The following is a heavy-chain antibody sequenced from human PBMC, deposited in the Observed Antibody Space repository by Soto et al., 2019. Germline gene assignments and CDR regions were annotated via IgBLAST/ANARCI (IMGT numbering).Heavy chain of an antibody. CDR2: IYYSGST. V-gene: IGHV4-61*01. J-gene: IGHJ4*02. D-gene: IGHD3-10*01. Sequence: PSETLSLTCTVSGGSVSSGSYHWSWIRQPPGQGLEWIGYIYYSGSTNYNPSLKSRVTMSVDTSKNQFSLKLSSVTAADTAVYYCARSLHSSLGFMVRGIRFGLFDYWGQGTLVTVSS. CDR3: ARSLHSSLGFMVRGIRFGLFDY. CDR1: GGSVSSGSYH.